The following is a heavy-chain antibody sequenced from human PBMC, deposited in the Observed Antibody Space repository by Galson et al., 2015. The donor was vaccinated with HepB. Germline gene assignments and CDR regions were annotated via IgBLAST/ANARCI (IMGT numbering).Heavy chain of an antibody. CDR2: IDRDDDK. D-gene: IGHD1-26*01. CDR1: GFSLRTSGMC. CDR3: ARSRREGYSGSFPFDY. Sequence: PALVKPTQTLTLTCTFSGFSLRTSGMCVSWIRQPPGKALEWLARIDRDDDKYYSASPKTRLTISKDTSKNQVVLTMTKMDPVDTATYYCARSRREGYSGSFPFDYWGQGTLVTVSS. V-gene: IGHV2-70*11. J-gene: IGHJ4*02.